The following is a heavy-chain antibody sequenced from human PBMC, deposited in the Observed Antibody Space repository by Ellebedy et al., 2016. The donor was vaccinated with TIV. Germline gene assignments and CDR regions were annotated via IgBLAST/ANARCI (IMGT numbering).Heavy chain of an antibody. CDR3: ARPSTVGATLCFDY. CDR2: ISSSSSTI. CDR1: GFTFSSYS. V-gene: IGHV3-48*01. Sequence: PGGSLRLSCAASGFTFSSYSMNWVRQAPEKGLEWVSYISSSSSTIYYADSVNGRFTIHRDNAKNSLYLQMNSLRAEDTAVYYCARPSTVGATLCFDYWGRGTLVTVSS. J-gene: IGHJ4*02. D-gene: IGHD1-26*01.